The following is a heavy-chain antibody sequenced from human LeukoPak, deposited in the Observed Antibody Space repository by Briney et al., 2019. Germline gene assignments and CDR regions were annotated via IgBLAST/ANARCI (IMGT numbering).Heavy chain of an antibody. Sequence: SETLSLTCAGYGRPFRCFYWSWIRQPPGKGLEWIGEINHSGSTNYNSSLKNRVTISIATSKNHLSLKLSSVPAADTAVYYCARGWYSIYTYTDYWGQGTLVTVSS. D-gene: IGHD2-15*01. J-gene: IGHJ4*02. CDR3: ARGWYSIYTYTDY. CDR2: INHSGST. CDR1: GRPFRCFY. V-gene: IGHV4-34*01.